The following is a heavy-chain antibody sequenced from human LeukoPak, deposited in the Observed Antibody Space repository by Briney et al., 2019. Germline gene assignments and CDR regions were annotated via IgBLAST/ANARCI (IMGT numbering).Heavy chain of an antibody. CDR3: ARRDSHGLFFDI. CDR1: GGSISSYY. CDR2: IYYSGST. Sequence: SETLSLTCTVSGGSISSYYWSWIRQPPGKGLEWIGYIYYSGSTNYNPSLKSRVTISVDTSKNQFSLKLSSVTAADTAVYYCARRDSHGLFFDIWGQGTMVTVSS. V-gene: IGHV4-59*01. D-gene: IGHD5-18*01. J-gene: IGHJ3*02.